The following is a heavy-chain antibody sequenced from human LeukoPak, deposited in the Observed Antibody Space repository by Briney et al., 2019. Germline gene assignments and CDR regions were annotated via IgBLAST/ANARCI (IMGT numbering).Heavy chain of an antibody. CDR3: AKDGGLWVSAHWGDS. V-gene: IGHV3-23*01. D-gene: IGHD7-27*01. J-gene: IGHJ4*02. CDR1: GFTFRNYG. CDR2: ITTSDGNT. Sequence: PGGSLRLSCIASGFTFRNYGMSWVRQAPGKGLEWVSTITTSDGNTYYADSVKGRFTVSRDNSKNTLYLQMNSLRAEDTAVYYCAKDGGLWVSAHWGDSWGRGTLVTVSS.